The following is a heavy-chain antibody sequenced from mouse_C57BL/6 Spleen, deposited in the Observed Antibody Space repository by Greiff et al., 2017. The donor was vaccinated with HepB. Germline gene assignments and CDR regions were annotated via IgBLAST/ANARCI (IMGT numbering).Heavy chain of an antibody. D-gene: IGHD1-1*01. CDR2: IRLKSDNYAT. V-gene: IGHV6-3*01. Sequence: EVKVEESGGGLVQPGGSMKLSCVASGFTFSNYWMNWVRQSPEKGLEWVAQIRLKSDNYATHYAESVKGRFTISRDDSKSSVYLQMNNLRAEDTGIYYCTGDLLLRSAWFAYWGQGTLVTVSA. J-gene: IGHJ3*01. CDR3: TGDLLLRSAWFAY. CDR1: GFTFSNYW.